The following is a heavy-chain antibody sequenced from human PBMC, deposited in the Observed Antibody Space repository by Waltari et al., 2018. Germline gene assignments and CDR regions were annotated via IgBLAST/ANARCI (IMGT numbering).Heavy chain of an antibody. D-gene: IGHD2-15*01. CDR1: GYNFASHW. CDR3: ARHYCSGRSCYFLDYFNY. V-gene: IGHV5-51*01. J-gene: IGHJ4*02. CDR2: IYPNDSDI. Sequence: EVQLVQSGAEVKKPGESLKISCKGSGYNFASHWPAWVRQMPGKGLEWMGIIYPNDSDIRYNPSFQGQVTISADTSISTAYLQWSSLKASDTAIYYCARHYCSGRSCYFLDYFNYWGQGTLVTVSS.